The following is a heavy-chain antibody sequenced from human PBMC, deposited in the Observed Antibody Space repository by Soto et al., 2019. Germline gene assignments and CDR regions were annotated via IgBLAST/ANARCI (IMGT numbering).Heavy chain of an antibody. V-gene: IGHV3-23*01. D-gene: IGHD3-16*01. Sequence: GGSLRLSCAASGFTFSSYAMSWVRQAPGKGLEWVSAISGSGGSTYYADSVKGRFTISRDNSKNTLYLQMNSLRAEDTAVYYCAKAPGDYIWGRLKYFQHWGQGTLVTVSS. CDR2: ISGSGGST. CDR3: AKAPGDYIWGRLKYFQH. J-gene: IGHJ1*01. CDR1: GFTFSSYA.